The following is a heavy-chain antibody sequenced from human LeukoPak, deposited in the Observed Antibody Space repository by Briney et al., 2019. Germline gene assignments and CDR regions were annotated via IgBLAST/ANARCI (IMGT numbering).Heavy chain of an antibody. Sequence: GGSLRLSCAASGFTFSSYAMRWVRQAPGKGLEWVSAISGSGGSTYYADSVKGRFTISRDNSKNTLYLQMNSLRAEDTAVYYCAKSTSRYYYYYGMDVWGKGTTVTVSS. D-gene: IGHD2-2*01. CDR1: GFTFSSYA. V-gene: IGHV3-23*01. CDR3: AKSTSRYYYYYGMDV. J-gene: IGHJ6*04. CDR2: ISGSGGST.